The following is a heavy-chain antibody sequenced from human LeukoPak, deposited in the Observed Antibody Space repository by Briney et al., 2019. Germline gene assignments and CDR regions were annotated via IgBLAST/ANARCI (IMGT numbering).Heavy chain of an antibody. CDR2: LRNDGSKR. Sequence: PGGSLRLSCAASGFTFSNYGMHWVRQAPGKGLEWVAFLRNDGSKRYYADSVKGRFTFYRDKPKNTLYLQMNSLRPEDTAVYYCAKAGTMILQHYFDFWGQGTLVTVSS. CDR1: GFTFSNYG. D-gene: IGHD3-22*01. J-gene: IGHJ4*02. V-gene: IGHV3-30*02. CDR3: AKAGTMILQHYFDF.